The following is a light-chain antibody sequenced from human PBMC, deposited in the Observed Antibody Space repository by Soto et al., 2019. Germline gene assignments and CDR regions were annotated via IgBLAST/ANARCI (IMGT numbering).Light chain of an antibody. CDR2: WAS. V-gene: IGKV4-1*01. Sequence: DIVMTQSPDSLAVSLGERATINCKSSQSVFYSSNNKNYLAWYQQKPGQPPKLLIYWASTRESGVPGRFSGGAYGTDFSLSSSSLPAADGAVYYYQQYDSSPETTFGQGNKVEIK. J-gene: IGKJ1*01. CDR3: QQYDSSPETT. CDR1: QSVFYSSNNKNY.